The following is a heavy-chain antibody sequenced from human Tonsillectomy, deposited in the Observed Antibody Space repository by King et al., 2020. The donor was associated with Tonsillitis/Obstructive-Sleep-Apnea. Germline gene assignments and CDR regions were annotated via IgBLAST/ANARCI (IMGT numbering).Heavy chain of an antibody. D-gene: IGHD3-3*01. CDR1: GFTFSNAW. CDR3: PTPPMAYDFWSATGGYYYYGMDV. V-gene: IGHV3-15*07. CDR2: IKTKTDGGTT. Sequence: VQLVESGGGLVKPGGSLRLSCAASGFTFSNAWMNWVRQAPGKGLEWVGRIKTKTDGGTTDYAAPVKGRFTISRDDSKNTLYLQMNSLKTEDTAVYYCPTPPMAYDFWSATGGYYYYGMDVWGQGTTVTVSS. J-gene: IGHJ6*02.